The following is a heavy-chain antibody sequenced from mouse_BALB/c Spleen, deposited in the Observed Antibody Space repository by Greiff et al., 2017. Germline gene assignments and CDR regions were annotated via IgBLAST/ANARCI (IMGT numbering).Heavy chain of an antibody. D-gene: IGHD3-1*01. V-gene: IGHV1-7*01. CDR2: INPSTGYT. Sequence: VQRVESGAELAKPGASVKMSCKASGYTFTSYWMHWVKQRPGQGLEWIGYINPSTGYTEYNQKFKDKATLTADKSSSTAYMQLSSLTSEDSAVYYCARSGSLYFDYWGQGTTLTVSS. CDR3: ARSGSLYFDY. J-gene: IGHJ2*01. CDR1: GYTFTSYW.